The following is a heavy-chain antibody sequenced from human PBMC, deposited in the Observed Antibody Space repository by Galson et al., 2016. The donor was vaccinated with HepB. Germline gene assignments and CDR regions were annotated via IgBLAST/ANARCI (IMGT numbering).Heavy chain of an antibody. V-gene: IGHV4-39*01. CDR3: ARQGPTST. J-gene: IGHJ5*02. D-gene: IGHD1-26*01. Sequence: SETLSLTCTVSGVSISISSYYWAWIRQPPGKGLEWIGNIYYSGSTYYNPSLNSRVTISADTSQNQFSLKLSSLTAADPAVYSCARQGPTSTWGQGTLVTVSS. CDR2: IYYSGST. CDR1: GVSISISSYY.